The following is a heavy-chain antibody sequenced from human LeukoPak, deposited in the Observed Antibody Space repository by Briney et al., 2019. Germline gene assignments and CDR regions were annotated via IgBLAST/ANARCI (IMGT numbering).Heavy chain of an antibody. D-gene: IGHD5-24*01. CDR3: ARSSDGYKCAGY. Sequence: SVKVSCKASGGTFSSYAISRVRQAPGQGLEWMGGIIPIFGTANYAQKFQGRVTITADESTSTAYMELSSLRSEDTAVYYCARSSDGYKCAGYWGQGTLVTVSS. CDR2: IIPIFGTA. J-gene: IGHJ4*02. CDR1: GGTFSSYA. V-gene: IGHV1-69*13.